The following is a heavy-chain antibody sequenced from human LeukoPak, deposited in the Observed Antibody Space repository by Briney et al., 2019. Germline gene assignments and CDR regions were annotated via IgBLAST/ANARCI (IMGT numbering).Heavy chain of an antibody. D-gene: IGHD3-3*01. CDR1: GFTFDDYG. Sequence: PGGSLRLSCAASGFTFDDYGMSWVRQAPGKGLEWVSGINWNGGSTGYADSVKGRFTISRDNAKNSLYLQMNSLRAEDTAVYYCARQTIFGVVVIPPSFDYWGQGTLVTVSS. CDR2: INWNGGST. J-gene: IGHJ4*02. CDR3: ARQTIFGVVVIPPSFDY. V-gene: IGHV3-20*04.